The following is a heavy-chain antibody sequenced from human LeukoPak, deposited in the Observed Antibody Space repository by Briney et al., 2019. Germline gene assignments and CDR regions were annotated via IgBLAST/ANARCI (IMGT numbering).Heavy chain of an antibody. J-gene: IGHJ4*02. CDR3: AARPVADNPAPFDY. V-gene: IGHV3-23*01. CDR2: ITGSGSRT. D-gene: IGHD6-19*01. CDR1: GFTFSNYA. Sequence: GGSLRLSCAASGFTFSNYAMTWVRQPPGKGLECVSSITGSGSRTYYADSVKGRFTISRDSSKNTLFLQMNSLRADDTAVYYCAARPVADNPAPFDYWGQGTLVAVSS.